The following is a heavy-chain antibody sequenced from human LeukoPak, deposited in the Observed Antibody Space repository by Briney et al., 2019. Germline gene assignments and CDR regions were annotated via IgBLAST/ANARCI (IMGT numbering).Heavy chain of an antibody. V-gene: IGHV3-7*01. J-gene: IGHJ4*02. D-gene: IGHD3-16*01. CDR1: GFTFSSYW. CDR3: ARDSVYDYVWGSYMGDY. Sequence: GGSLRLSCAASGFTFSSYWMSWVRQAPGKGLEWVANIKQDGSEKYYVDSVKGRFTISRDNAKNSLYLQMNSLRAEDTAVYYCARDSVYDYVWGSYMGDYWGQGTLVTVSS. CDR2: IKQDGSEK.